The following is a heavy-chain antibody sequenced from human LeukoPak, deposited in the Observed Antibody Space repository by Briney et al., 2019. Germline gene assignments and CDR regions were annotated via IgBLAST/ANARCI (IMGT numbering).Heavy chain of an antibody. V-gene: IGHV3-23*01. Sequence: GGSLRLSCAASGFTFSSYAMSWVRQAPGKGLEWVSAISGSGGSTYYADSVKGRFTISRDNSKNTLYLQMNSLRAEDTAVYYCARDQRVSVFYYDSSGYYSIWGQGTLVTVSS. CDR3: ARDQRVSVFYYDSSGYYSI. J-gene: IGHJ4*02. D-gene: IGHD3-22*01. CDR1: GFTFSSYA. CDR2: ISGSGGST.